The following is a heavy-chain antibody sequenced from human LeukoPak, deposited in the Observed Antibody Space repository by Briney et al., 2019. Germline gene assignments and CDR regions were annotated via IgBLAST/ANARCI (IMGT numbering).Heavy chain of an antibody. CDR3: GRDFPWRGGVPVDY. D-gene: IGHD1-1*01. V-gene: IGHV4-4*02. CDR1: GGSISSSNW. CDR2: IYHSGST. Sequence: SGTLSLTCAVSGGSISSSNWWSWVRQPPGKGLEWIGEIYHSGSTYYNPSLKSRVTISVDTSKNQFSLKLSSVTAAVTAVYYCGRDFPWRGGVPVDYWGQGTLVTVSS. J-gene: IGHJ4*02.